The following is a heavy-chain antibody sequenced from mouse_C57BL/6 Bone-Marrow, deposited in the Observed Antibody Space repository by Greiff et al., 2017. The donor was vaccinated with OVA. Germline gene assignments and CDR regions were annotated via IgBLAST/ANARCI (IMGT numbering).Heavy chain of an antibody. J-gene: IGHJ2*01. Sequence: EVQLQQSGPELVKPGASVKMSCKASGYTFTDYNMHWVKQSPGKSLEWIGYINPNNGGTSYNQKFKGKATLTVNKSSSTAYMELRSLTSEESAVYDCARKDYYGSSYPFDYWGKGTTLTVSS. D-gene: IGHD1-1*01. CDR2: INPNNGGT. V-gene: IGHV1-22*01. CDR3: ARKDYYGSSYPFDY. CDR1: GYTFTDYN.